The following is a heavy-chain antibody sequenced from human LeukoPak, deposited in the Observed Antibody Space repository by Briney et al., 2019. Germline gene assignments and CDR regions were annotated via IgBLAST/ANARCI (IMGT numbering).Heavy chain of an antibody. CDR3: ARGGGLDV. D-gene: IGHD3-16*01. CDR2: INHNGNVN. V-gene: IGHV3-7*03. CDR1: GFTFSNYW. Sequence: GGSLRLSCAASGFTFSNYWMNWVRQASGKGLEWVASINHNGNVNYYVDSVKGRFTISRDNAKNSLYLQMSNLRAEDTAVYFCARGGGLDVWGQGATVTVSS. J-gene: IGHJ6*02.